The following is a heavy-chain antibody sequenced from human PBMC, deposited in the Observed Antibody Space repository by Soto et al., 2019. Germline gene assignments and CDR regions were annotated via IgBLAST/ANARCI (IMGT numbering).Heavy chain of an antibody. CDR3: ARGQEGIVATH. D-gene: IGHD5-12*01. CDR2: IKDGGST. CDR1: GGSLSGYY. Sequence: QVQLQQWGAGLLKPSETLSLTCAVNGGSLSGYYWSWILQPPGKGLEWIGEIKDGGSTNYSPSLRGRVTISADTSKNQFSLRLNSVTAADTAVYFCARGQEGIVATHWDQGTLVTVSS. J-gene: IGHJ4*02. V-gene: IGHV4-34*01.